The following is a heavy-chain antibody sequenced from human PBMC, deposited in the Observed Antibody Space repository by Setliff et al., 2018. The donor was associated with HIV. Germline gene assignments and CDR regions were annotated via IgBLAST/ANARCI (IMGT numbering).Heavy chain of an antibody. CDR3: ARTIASRPKYYYYAMDF. J-gene: IGHJ6*02. Sequence: GESLKISCMGFGYSFTNYWIAWARQMPGKGLEWMGIIYPDDSDTNYSPSFRGQVTMSVDKSISTAYLQWSSLKASDTAMYYCARTIASRPKYYYYAMDFWGQGTTVTVSS. D-gene: IGHD6-6*01. CDR1: GYSFTNYW. CDR2: IYPDDSDT. V-gene: IGHV5-51*01.